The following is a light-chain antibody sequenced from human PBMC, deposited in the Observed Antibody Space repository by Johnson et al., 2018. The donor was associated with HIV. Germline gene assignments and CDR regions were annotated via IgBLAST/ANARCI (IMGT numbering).Light chain of an antibody. CDR2: DNN. CDR3: GTWDSSLSAYV. V-gene: IGLV1-51*01. J-gene: IGLJ1*01. CDR1: SSNIGNNY. Sequence: QSVLTQPPSVSAAPGQKVTISCSGSSSNIGNNYVSWYQQLPGTALKLLIYDNNKRPSGIPDRFSGYKYSTSSDMGITGLQTGDEADYYCGTWDSSLSAYVFGTGTKVTVL.